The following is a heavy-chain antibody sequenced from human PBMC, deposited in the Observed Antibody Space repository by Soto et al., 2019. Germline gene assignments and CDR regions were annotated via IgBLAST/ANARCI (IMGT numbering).Heavy chain of an antibody. CDR3: ARVGLLFSGPSRPSRFDY. V-gene: IGHV3-7*03. CDR2: IKHDTSEA. J-gene: IGHJ4*02. CDR1: GFKFSDYW. Sequence: DVQLLESGGGWVQPGRSLRLSCAASGFKFSDYWMSWVRQAPGKGLEWVGNIKHDTSEAHYADSVKGRFTITRDNIKNFLFLQMRDLRADDTASYSCARVGLLFSGPSRPSRFDYWGLGALVTVSS. D-gene: IGHD3-10*01.